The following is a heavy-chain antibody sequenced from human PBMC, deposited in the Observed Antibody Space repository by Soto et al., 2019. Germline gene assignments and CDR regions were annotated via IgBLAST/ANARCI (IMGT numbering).Heavy chain of an antibody. CDR2: IDPSDSYT. D-gene: IGHD3-22*01. CDR1: GYSFTSYW. V-gene: IGHV5-10-1*01. Sequence: PGESLKISCKGSGYSFTSYWISWVRQMPGKGLEWMGRIDPSDSYTNYSPSFQGHVTISADKSISTAYLQWSSLKASDTAMYYCARIYYDSSGYDNWFDPWGQGTLVTVSS. J-gene: IGHJ5*02. CDR3: ARIYYDSSGYDNWFDP.